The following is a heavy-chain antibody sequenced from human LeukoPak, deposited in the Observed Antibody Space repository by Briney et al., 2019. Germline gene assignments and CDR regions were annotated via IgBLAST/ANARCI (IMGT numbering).Heavy chain of an antibody. Sequence: GECLKISCKGSGYSFTSYWIGWVRQMPGKGLEWMGIIYPGDSDTRYSPSFQGQVTISADKSISTAYLQWSSLKASDTAMYYCARARGYFDWLLSFYFDYWGQGTLVTVSS. J-gene: IGHJ4*02. CDR1: GYSFTSYW. D-gene: IGHD3-9*01. CDR3: ARARGYFDWLLSFYFDY. CDR2: IYPGDSDT. V-gene: IGHV5-51*01.